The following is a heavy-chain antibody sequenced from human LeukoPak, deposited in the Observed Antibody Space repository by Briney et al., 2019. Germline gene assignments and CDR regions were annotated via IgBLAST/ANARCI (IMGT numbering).Heavy chain of an antibody. CDR3: ARERVTGTSYYYYYGMDV. CDR2: ISSSSSTI. Sequence: GGSLRLSCAASGFTFSSYSMNWVRQAPGKGLEWVSYISSSSSTIYYADSVKGRFTISRDNAKNSLYLQMNSLRAEDTAVYYCARERVTGTSYYYYYGMDVWGQGTTVTVSS. D-gene: IGHD6-19*01. CDR1: GFTFSSYS. V-gene: IGHV3-48*01. J-gene: IGHJ6*02.